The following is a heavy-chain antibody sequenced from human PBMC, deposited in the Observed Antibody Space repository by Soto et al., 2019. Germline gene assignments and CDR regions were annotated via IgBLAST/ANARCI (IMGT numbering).Heavy chain of an antibody. CDR3: AREADSQNALDI. V-gene: IGHV4-30-4*01. CDR1: GGSISSGDYY. D-gene: IGHD3-22*01. CDR2: IYYSGST. J-gene: IGHJ3*02. Sequence: SETLSLTCTVSGGSISSGDYYWSWIRQPPGKGLEWIGYIYYSGSTYYNPSLKSRVTISVDTSKNQFSLKLSSVTAADTAVYYCAREADSQNALDIWGQGTKVTVSS.